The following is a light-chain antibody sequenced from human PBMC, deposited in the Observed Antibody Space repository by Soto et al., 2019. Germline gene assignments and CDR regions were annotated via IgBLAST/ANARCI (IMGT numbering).Light chain of an antibody. Sequence: EIVLTQSPGTLSLSPGERATLSCRASQSVSSSYLAWYQQKPGQAPRLLIYDASSRATGIPDRFSGSGSGTDFTLTISRLEPEDLAVSYCQQFGSSRYTFGQGTKLEIK. V-gene: IGKV3-20*01. CDR2: DAS. J-gene: IGKJ2*01. CDR3: QQFGSSRYT. CDR1: QSVSSSY.